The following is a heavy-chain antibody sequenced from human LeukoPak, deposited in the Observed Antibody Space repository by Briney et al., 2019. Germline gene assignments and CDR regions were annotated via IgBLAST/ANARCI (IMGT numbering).Heavy chain of an antibody. CDR3: AKSAAVTTAWFDP. Sequence: GGSLRLSCAASGFTLRSYAMSWVRQAPGKGLEWVSSITGGGGSTYYADSVKGRFTISRDDSKNTPCLQMNSLRAEDTAVYYCAKSAAVTTAWFDPWGQGTLLTVSS. V-gene: IGHV3-23*01. CDR2: ITGGGGST. D-gene: IGHD4-17*01. CDR1: GFTLRSYA. J-gene: IGHJ5*02.